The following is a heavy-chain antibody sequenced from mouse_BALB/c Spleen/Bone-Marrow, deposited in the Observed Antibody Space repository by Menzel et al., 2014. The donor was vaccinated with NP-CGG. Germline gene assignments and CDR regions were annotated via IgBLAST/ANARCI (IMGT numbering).Heavy chain of an antibody. CDR2: IDPATGNS. Sequence: EVQLQQSGAELVKPGASVRLSCTASGFNIKDTYIHWVKQRPEQGLEWIGRIDPATGNSKYDPKFQGKATMRADTSSNTVYLQLSSLTFEDSAVYYCARNSFRDYDLYYWGQGTSVTVSS. J-gene: IGHJ4*01. CDR3: ARNSFRDYDLYY. CDR1: GFNIKDTY. V-gene: IGHV14-3*02. D-gene: IGHD1-2*01.